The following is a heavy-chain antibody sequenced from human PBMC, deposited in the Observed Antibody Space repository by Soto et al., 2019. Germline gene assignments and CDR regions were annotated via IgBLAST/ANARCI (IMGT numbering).Heavy chain of an antibody. CDR2: ISGSGGTT. CDR3: AKFFVETGGSSGWPWSFHY. CDR1: GFTFSSYA. Sequence: PGGSLRLSCAASGFTFSSYAMSWVRQAPGKGLEWVSAISGSGGTTYYAGSVKGRFTISRDNSKNTLFLQMNSLRAEDTAVYYCAKFFVETGGSSGWPWSFHYWGQGTLVTVSS. J-gene: IGHJ4*02. D-gene: IGHD6-25*01. V-gene: IGHV3-23*01.